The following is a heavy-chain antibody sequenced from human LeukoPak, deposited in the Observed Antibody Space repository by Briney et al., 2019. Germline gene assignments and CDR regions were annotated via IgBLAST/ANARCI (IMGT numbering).Heavy chain of an antibody. CDR1: GGSISSYY. CDR3: ARGHRPNYGYYYYMDV. V-gene: IGHV4-4*07. Sequence: SETLSLTCTVSGGSISSYYWSWIRQPAGKGLEWIGRIYTSGSTNYNPSLKSRVTMSVDTSKNQFSLKLSSVTAADTAVYYCARGHRPNYGYYYYMDVWGKGTTVTVSS. D-gene: IGHD1-7*01. CDR2: IYTSGST. J-gene: IGHJ6*03.